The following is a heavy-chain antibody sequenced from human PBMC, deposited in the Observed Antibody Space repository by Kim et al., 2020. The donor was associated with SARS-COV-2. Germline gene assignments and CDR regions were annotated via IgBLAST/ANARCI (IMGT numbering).Heavy chain of an antibody. J-gene: IGHJ5*02. Sequence: YNPSLKRRVTISVDTSKNQFSLKLSSVTAADTAVYYCARQVTIFGVVWFDPWGQGTLVTVSS. D-gene: IGHD3-3*01. CDR3: ARQVTIFGVVWFDP. V-gene: IGHV4-61*07.